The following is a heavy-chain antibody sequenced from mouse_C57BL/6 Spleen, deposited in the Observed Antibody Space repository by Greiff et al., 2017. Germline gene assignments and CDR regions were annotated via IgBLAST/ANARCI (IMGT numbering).Heavy chain of an antibody. J-gene: IGHJ2*01. CDR1: GYSITSGYD. Sequence: EVKLVESGPGMVKPSQSLSLTCTVTGYSITSGYDWHWIRHFPGNKLEWMGYISYSGSTNYNPSLKSRISITHDTSKNHFFLKLNSVTTEDTATYYCARRSNYEGVDYWGQGTTLTVSS. CDR3: ARRSNYEGVDY. V-gene: IGHV3-1*01. D-gene: IGHD2-5*01. CDR2: ISYSGST.